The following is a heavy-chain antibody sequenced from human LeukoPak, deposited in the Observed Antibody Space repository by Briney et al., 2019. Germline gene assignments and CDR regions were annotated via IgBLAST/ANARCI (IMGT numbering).Heavy chain of an antibody. D-gene: IGHD3-22*01. Sequence: ASVKVSCKASGYTFTSYGISWVRQAPGQGLEWMGWISAYNGNTNYAQKLQGRVTMTTDTSTSTAYVELRSLRSDDTAVYYCARSAIFDSSGYLPGYWGQGTLVTVSS. CDR3: ARSAIFDSSGYLPGY. J-gene: IGHJ4*02. V-gene: IGHV1-18*01. CDR2: ISAYNGNT. CDR1: GYTFTSYG.